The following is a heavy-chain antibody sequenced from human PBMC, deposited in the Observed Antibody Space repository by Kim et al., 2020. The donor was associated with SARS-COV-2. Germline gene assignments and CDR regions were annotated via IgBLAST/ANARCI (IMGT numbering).Heavy chain of an antibody. CDR1: GFTFSDYY. J-gene: IGHJ6*02. D-gene: IGHD3-3*01. CDR2: ISSSSSYT. CDR3: ARDPGDFWSGYPEYGMDV. Sequence: GGSLRLSCAASGFTFSDYYMSWIRQAPGKGLEWVSYISSSSSYTNYADSVKGRFTISRDNAKNSLYLQMNSLRAEDTAVYYCARDPGDFWSGYPEYGMDVWGQGTTVTVSS. V-gene: IGHV3-11*05.